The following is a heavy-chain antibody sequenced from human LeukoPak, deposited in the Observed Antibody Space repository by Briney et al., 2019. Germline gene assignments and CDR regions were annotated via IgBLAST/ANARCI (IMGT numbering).Heavy chain of an antibody. J-gene: IGHJ4*02. CDR2: IVVGKGKI. CDR1: GFTFTSSS. V-gene: IGHV1-58*02. CDR3: AASRDCGSDSCYRSSDY. Sequence: SVKVSCKASGFTFTSSSMQWVRQARGQRPEWIGWIVVGKGKINYAERFQERVTITRDMSTSTVYMELSSLRSDDTAVYYCAASRDCGSDSCYRSSDYWGQGTLVTVSS. D-gene: IGHD2-21*02.